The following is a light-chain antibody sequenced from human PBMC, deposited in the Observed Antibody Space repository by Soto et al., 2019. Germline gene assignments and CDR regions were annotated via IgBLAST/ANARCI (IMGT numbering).Light chain of an antibody. CDR2: DAL. J-gene: IGKJ4*01. Sequence: EIVLTQSPATLSLSPGERPTSSCRPSKIIGPSLDWYQQKPGQVPRLLIFDALDRATGMPARFSGSGSGTDFTLTISNLEPDDFAVYYCQQRSQWPLTFGGGTKVEIK. CDR1: KIIGPS. CDR3: QQRSQWPLT. V-gene: IGKV3-11*01.